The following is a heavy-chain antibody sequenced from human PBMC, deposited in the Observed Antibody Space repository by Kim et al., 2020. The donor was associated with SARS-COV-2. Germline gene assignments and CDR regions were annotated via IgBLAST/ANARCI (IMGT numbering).Heavy chain of an antibody. J-gene: IGHJ3*02. V-gene: IGHV3-23*01. CDR2: ISRGGDST. CDR3: AKDPPGGTVTGGRAFDI. Sequence: GGSLRLSCAASGFTFSGYAMSWVRQAPGKGLEWVSGISRGGDSTYYADSVKGRFTISRDNSETTLYLQMNSLRADDTAEYYCAKDPPGGTVTGGRAFDIWGQGTMVTVSS. D-gene: IGHD6-19*01. CDR1: GFTFSGYA.